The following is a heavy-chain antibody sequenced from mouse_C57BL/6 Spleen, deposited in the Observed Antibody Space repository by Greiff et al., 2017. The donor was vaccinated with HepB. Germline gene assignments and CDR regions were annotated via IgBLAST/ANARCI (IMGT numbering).Heavy chain of an antibody. D-gene: IGHD2-4*01. V-gene: IGHV1-61*01. Sequence: VQLQQPGAELVRPGSSVKLSCKASGYTFTSYWMDWVKQRPGQGLEWIGNIYPSDSETHYNQKFKDKATLTVDKSSSTAYMQLSSLTSEDSAVYYCARRDYDYGGFAYWGQGTLVTVSA. J-gene: IGHJ3*01. CDR1: GYTFTSYW. CDR2: IYPSDSET. CDR3: ARRDYDYGGFAY.